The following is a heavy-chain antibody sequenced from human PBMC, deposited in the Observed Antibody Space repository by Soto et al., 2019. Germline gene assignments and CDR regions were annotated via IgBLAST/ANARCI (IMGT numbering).Heavy chain of an antibody. CDR1: GFTFDDYA. Sequence: DVQLVESGGGLVQPGRSLRLSCAASGFTFDDYAMHWFRQSPGKGLEWVSGISWTSGSIDYAYSVKGRFTISRDNAKNYLYLQMNSLRAEDTALYYCAKDTSKFGGCSCYALLCTIGYDNWGQGTLVTGSS. J-gene: IGHJ4*02. V-gene: IGHV3-9*01. D-gene: IGHD2-15*01. CDR2: ISWTSGSI. CDR3: AKDTSKFGGCSCYALLCTIGYDN.